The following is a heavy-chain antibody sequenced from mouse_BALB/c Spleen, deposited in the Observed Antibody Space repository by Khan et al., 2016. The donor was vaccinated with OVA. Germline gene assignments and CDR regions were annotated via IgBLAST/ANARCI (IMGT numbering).Heavy chain of an antibody. CDR3: AGGNYYGYYFDY. CDR2: ITYTGST. J-gene: IGHJ2*02. CDR1: GYSITNNYA. D-gene: IGHD1-1*01. Sequence: EVQLQESGPGLVKPSQSLSLTCTVTGYSITNNYACNWNRQLPGNKLEWRGYITYTGSTTYNPSLKNRTSITRDTSNNQVFMQLKSLTTEDAATYYCAGGNYYGYYFDYWGQGTSLTVSS. V-gene: IGHV3-2*02.